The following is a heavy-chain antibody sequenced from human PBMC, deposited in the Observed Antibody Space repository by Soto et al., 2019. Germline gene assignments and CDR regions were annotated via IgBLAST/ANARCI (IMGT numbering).Heavy chain of an antibody. D-gene: IGHD1-26*01. CDR1: GYSFTSYC. CDR2: IYPGDSDT. J-gene: IGHJ5*02. CDR3: ARGGPLGARREDWFDP. Sequence: LGESLKISCKGSGYSFTSYCIGWVRQMPGKGLEWMGIIYPGDSDTRYSPSFQGQVTISADKSISTAYLQWSSLKASDTAMYYCARGGPLGARREDWFDPWGQGTLVT. V-gene: IGHV5-51*01.